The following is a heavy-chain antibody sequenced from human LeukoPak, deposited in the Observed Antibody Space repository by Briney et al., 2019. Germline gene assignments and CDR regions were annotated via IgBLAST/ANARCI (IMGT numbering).Heavy chain of an antibody. CDR2: ISYEGSIK. D-gene: IGHD6-13*01. Sequence: GRSLRLSCAASGFTFSSYVMHWVRQAPGKGLEWVAVISYEGSIKYYADSVKGRFTISRDNSKNTLYLQLNSLRSEDTAVYYCARVPAAGHFDYRGQGTLVTVSS. CDR1: GFTFSSYV. CDR3: ARVPAAGHFDY. V-gene: IGHV3-30*19. J-gene: IGHJ4*02.